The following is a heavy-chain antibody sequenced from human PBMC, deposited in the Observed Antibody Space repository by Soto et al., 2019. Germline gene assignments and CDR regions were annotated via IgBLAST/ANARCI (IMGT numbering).Heavy chain of an antibody. CDR2: ISAGGDST. V-gene: IGHV3-23*01. CDR3: AKAIVLVPAASDAFDI. D-gene: IGHD2-2*01. J-gene: IGHJ3*02. CDR1: GFTFSSYA. Sequence: PGGALRLSCAASGFTFSSYAMRWVRQAPGKGLAWVSAISAGGDSTYYAESVRGWFTISRDNSKNTLYLQMNSLRAEDTALYPCAKAIVLVPAASDAFDIWGQGTMVTVSS.